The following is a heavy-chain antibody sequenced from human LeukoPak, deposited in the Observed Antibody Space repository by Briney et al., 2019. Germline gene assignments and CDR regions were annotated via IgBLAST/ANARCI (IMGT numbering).Heavy chain of an antibody. CDR3: ANGFSGSYRIGAFDI. V-gene: IGHV3-9*01. CDR1: GFTFGNYA. D-gene: IGHD1-26*01. Sequence: GGSLRLSCAASGFTFGNYAMHRVRQAPGKGLEWVSGISWNSGSIGYADSVKGRFTISRDNAKNSLYLQMNSLRAEDTALYYCANGFSGSYRIGAFDIWGQGTMVTVSS. CDR2: ISWNSGSI. J-gene: IGHJ3*02.